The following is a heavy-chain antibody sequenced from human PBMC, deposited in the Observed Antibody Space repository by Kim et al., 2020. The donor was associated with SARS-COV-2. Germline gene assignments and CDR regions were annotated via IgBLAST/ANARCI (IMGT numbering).Heavy chain of an antibody. Sequence: INYSGSTYHNPSLKGRVTISVDTSKSQFSLKLSSVTAADTAEYYCARFFDYWGQGTLVTVSS. CDR3: ARFFDY. J-gene: IGHJ4*02. CDR2: INYSGST. V-gene: IGHV4-39*01.